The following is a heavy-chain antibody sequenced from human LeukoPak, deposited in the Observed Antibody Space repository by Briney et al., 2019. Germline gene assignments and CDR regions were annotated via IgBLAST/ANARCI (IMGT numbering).Heavy chain of an antibody. V-gene: IGHV4-4*07. Sequence: SETLSLTCTVSGGSISSYYWSWIPQPAGKGLEWIGRIYTCGSTNYHPSLQSRITMSLDTAKNQCSLKPSSFTASDTAVYYWAGGGYDFWSGYYYHMDVWGKGTTVTVSS. J-gene: IGHJ6*03. D-gene: IGHD3-3*01. CDR1: GGSISSYY. CDR2: IYTCGST. CDR3: AGGGYDFWSGYYYHMDV.